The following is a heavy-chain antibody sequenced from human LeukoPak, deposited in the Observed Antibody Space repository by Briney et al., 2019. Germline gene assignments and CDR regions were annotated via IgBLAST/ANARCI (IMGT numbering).Heavy chain of an antibody. CDR3: ARDHFMVRGAYDY. CDR1: GLTFSSYG. CDR2: IWYDGSNK. V-gene: IGHV3-33*01. Sequence: TGGSLRLSCATSGLTFSSYGMHWVRQAPGKGLEWVAVIWYDGSNKYYADSVKGRFTISRDNSKNTLYLQMNSLRAEDTAVYYCARDHFMVRGAYDYWGQGTLVTVSS. J-gene: IGHJ4*02. D-gene: IGHD3-10*01.